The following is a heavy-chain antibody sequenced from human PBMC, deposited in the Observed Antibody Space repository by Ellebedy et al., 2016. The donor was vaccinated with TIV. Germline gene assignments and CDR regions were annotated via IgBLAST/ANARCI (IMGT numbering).Heavy chain of an antibody. V-gene: IGHV3-66*01. J-gene: IGHJ4*02. CDR1: GFSVSTNY. CDR3: ARAVVFPGTYYFDY. D-gene: IGHD1-1*01. Sequence: PGGSLRLSCTASGFSVSTNYMSWVRQPPGKGLEWVSVINSGGNTYYSGSVNGSFTISRDSSKNTQYLQMNSLRAEDTAVYYCARAVVFPGTYYFDYWGQGTLVTVSS. CDR2: INSGGNT.